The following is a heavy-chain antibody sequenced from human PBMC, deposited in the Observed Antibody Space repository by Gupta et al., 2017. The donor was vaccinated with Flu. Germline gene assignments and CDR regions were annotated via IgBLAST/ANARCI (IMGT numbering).Heavy chain of an antibody. J-gene: IGHJ3*02. V-gene: IGHV4-59*08. CDR3: ASYSSWQDAFDI. CDR2: IYYSGST. D-gene: IGHD6-13*01. Sequence: QVQLQESGPGLVKPSETLSLTCTVSGGSISSYYWSWIRQPPGKGLEWIGYIYYSGSTNYNPSLKSRVTISVDTSKNQFSLKLSSVTAADTAVYYCASYSSWQDAFDIWGQGTMVTVSS. CDR1: GGSISSYY.